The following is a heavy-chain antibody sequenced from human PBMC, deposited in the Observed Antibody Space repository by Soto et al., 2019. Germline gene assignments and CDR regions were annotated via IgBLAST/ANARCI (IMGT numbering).Heavy chain of an antibody. CDR2: INPATGAA. V-gene: IGHV1-2*02. J-gene: IGHJ3*02. D-gene: IGHD3-3*01. CDR3: ARGGGVGVAGSAAFDM. Sequence: QLHLVQSGAVVKKPGASVTVSCSASGYPVTAYYMHWVRQAPGRGLEWMGGINPATGAAKYTQTLQARVTKTRATSTSTVFMELSGLTSEDTAVFYCARGGGVGVAGSAAFDMWGQGTLVTVSS. CDR1: GYPVTAYY.